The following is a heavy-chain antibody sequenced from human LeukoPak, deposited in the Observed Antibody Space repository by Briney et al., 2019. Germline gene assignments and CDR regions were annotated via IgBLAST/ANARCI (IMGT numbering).Heavy chain of an antibody. J-gene: IGHJ4*02. Sequence: SETLSLTCAVYGGSFSYYYWGWIRQPPGKGLEWIGEINESESTNYNPSLKSRVTISLDTSKNQFSLKLSSVTAADTAVYYCARSLFDYWGQGILVTVSS. CDR2: INESEST. CDR3: ARSLFDY. V-gene: IGHV4-34*01. CDR1: GGSFSYYY.